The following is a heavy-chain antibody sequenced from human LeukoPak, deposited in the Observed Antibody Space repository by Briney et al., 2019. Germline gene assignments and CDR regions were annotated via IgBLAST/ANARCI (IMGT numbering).Heavy chain of an antibody. J-gene: IGHJ4*02. V-gene: IGHV3-7*01. CDR3: ARDLDNGDVIDY. D-gene: IGHD4-17*01. CDR1: GFTFSNYW. CDR2: IKQDGSEK. Sequence: PGGSPRLSCAASGFTFSNYWMSWVRQAPGKGLEWVANIKQDGSEKYYVDSVKGRFTISRDNAKNSLYLQMNSLRAEDTAVYYCARDLDNGDVIDYWGQGTLVTVSS.